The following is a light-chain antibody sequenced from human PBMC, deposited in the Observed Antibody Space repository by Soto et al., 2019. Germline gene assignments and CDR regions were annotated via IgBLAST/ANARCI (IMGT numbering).Light chain of an antibody. Sequence: QSVLTQPPSASGSPGQRVTISCSGSSSNIGSYTVNWYQQLPQTAPKLLIYSANQRPSGVPDRFSGSKSGTSASLAISGLQSEEEADYYCADWDDSLNGWVFGGGTKLTVL. CDR2: SAN. V-gene: IGLV1-44*01. CDR1: SSNIGSYT. J-gene: IGLJ3*02. CDR3: ADWDDSLNGWV.